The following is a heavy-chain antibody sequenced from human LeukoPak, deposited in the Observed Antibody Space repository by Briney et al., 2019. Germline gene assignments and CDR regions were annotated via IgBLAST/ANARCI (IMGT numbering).Heavy chain of an antibody. CDR3: ARGPYYYDSSGYYPYYFDY. CDR1: GGTFSSYA. D-gene: IGHD3-22*01. V-gene: IGHV1-69*04. Sequence: GASVKVSCKASGGTFSSYAISWVRQAPGQGLEWMGRIIPILGIANYAQKFQGGVTITADKSTSTAYMELSSLRSEDTAVYYCARGPYYYDSSGYYPYYFDYWGQGTLVTVSS. CDR2: IIPILGIA. J-gene: IGHJ4*02.